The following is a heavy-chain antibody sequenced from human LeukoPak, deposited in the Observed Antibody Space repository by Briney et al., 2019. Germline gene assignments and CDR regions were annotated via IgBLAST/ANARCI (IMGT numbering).Heavy chain of an antibody. CDR3: ARDKWLLLTFDY. D-gene: IGHD3-22*01. Sequence: SETLSLTCTVSGGSISSGSYYWNWIRQPAGKGLEWIGRIYTSGSTYYNPSLKSRVTISVDTSKNQFSLKLSSVTAADTAVYYCARDKWLLLTFDYWGQGTLVTVSS. V-gene: IGHV4-61*02. CDR1: GGSISSGSYY. J-gene: IGHJ4*02. CDR2: IYTSGST.